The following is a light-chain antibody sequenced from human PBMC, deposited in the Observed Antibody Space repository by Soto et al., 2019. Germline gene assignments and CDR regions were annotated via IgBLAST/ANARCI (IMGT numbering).Light chain of an antibody. V-gene: IGKV1-27*01. CDR2: AAS. CDR3: QKYTNVRA. Sequence: DIQMTQSPSSLSASVGDRVTITCRASQGISTYLAWYQQIPGKVPKLLISAASTLQSGVPTRFSGSGSVTNFNVTISSLQPEGVVRYYCQKYTNVRAFGGGPKVESK. J-gene: IGKJ4*01. CDR1: QGISTY.